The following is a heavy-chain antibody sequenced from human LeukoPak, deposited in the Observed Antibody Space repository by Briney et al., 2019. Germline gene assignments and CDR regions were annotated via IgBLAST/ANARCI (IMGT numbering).Heavy chain of an antibody. CDR2: IKSKTDGGTT. J-gene: IGHJ5*02. CDR3: TTERIVVVPAAIMGWFDP. CDR1: GFTFSNAW. V-gene: IGHV3-15*01. D-gene: IGHD2-2*02. Sequence: PGGSLRLSCAASGFTFSNAWMSWVRQAPGKGLEWVGRIKSKTDGGTTDYAAPVKGRFTISRDDSKNTLYLQMNSLKTEDTAVYYCTTERIVVVPAAIMGWFDPWGQGTLVTVSS.